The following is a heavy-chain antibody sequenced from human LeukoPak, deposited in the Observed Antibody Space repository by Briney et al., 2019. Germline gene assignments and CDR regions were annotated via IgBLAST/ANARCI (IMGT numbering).Heavy chain of an antibody. J-gene: IGHJ4*02. V-gene: IGHV4-31*03. CDR3: ARGSPGRFDILTGFDY. D-gene: IGHD3-9*01. CDR1: AGSISSGGYY. Sequence: SQTLSLTCTVSAGSISSGGYYWSWIRQHPGKGLEWIGYIYYSGSTYYNPSLKSRVTISVDTSKNQFSLKLSSVTAADTAVYYCARGSPGRFDILTGFDYWGQGTLVTVSS. CDR2: IYYSGST.